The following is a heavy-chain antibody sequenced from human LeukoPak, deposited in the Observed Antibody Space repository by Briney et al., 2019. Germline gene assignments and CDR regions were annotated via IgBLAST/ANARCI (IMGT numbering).Heavy chain of an antibody. Sequence: SETLSITCTVSGGSISSYYWSWIRQPPGKGLEWIGRIYISGSTNYNPSLKSRVTMSVDTSKNQFSLKLSSVTAADTAVYYCARDRGTWNDDGFDYWGQGTLVTVSS. CDR3: ARDRGTWNDDGFDY. J-gene: IGHJ4*02. V-gene: IGHV4-4*07. CDR2: IYISGST. D-gene: IGHD1-1*01. CDR1: GGSISSYY.